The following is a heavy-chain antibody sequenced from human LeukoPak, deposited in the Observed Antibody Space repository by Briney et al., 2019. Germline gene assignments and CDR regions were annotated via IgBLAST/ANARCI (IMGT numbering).Heavy chain of an antibody. J-gene: IGHJ4*02. CDR3: ASPGIAVAGPFPTYFDY. V-gene: IGHV3-30*04. CDR1: GFTFSSYA. D-gene: IGHD6-19*01. Sequence: GGSLILSCAASGFTFSSYAMHWVRQAPGKGPEWVAVISYDGSNKYYADSVKGRFTISRDNSKNTLYLQMNSLRAEDTAVYYCASPGIAVAGPFPTYFDYWGQGTLVTVSS. CDR2: ISYDGSNK.